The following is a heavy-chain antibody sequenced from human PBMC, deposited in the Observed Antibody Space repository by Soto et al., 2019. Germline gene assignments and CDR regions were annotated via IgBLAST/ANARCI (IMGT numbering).Heavy chain of an antibody. CDR3: AKYYGSGNGRATFDY. D-gene: IGHD3-10*01. CDR2: ISGSGGST. CDR1: GFTFSSYA. V-gene: IGHV3-23*01. J-gene: IGHJ4*02. Sequence: EVQLLESGGGLVQPGGSLRLSCAASGFTFSSYAMSWVRQAPGKGLEWVSAISGSGGSTYYADSVKGRFTISRDNSKNTLYLQINSLRAEDTAVYYCAKYYGSGNGRATFDYWGQGTLVTVSS.